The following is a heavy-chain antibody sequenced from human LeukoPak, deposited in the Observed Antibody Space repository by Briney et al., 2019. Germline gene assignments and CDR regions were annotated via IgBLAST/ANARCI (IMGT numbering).Heavy chain of an antibody. Sequence: GGSLRLSCVASGFAFNVYAMNWVRQAPGRGPQWVSSISGKSTYINYGDSVKGRFTISRDNARNALYLQMDNLKAEDTAVYYCARDRSSGLHYYDYWGHGTLVSVSS. CDR3: ARDRSSGLHYYDY. D-gene: IGHD6-19*01. V-gene: IGHV3-21*01. J-gene: IGHJ4*01. CDR2: ISGKSTYI. CDR1: GFAFNVYA.